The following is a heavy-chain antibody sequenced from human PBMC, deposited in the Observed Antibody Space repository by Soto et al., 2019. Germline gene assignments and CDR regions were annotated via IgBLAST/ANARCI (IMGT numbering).Heavy chain of an antibody. J-gene: IGHJ4*02. CDR2: INPQNGNT. Sequence: QVQLVQSGAAVKTPGASVKVSCKASGYTLMNYGVSWVRRAPGQGLEWMGWINPQNGNTNYAQELQGRLTVTTDATSNTAYMELRSLTADDTAVYYCARDGFTGGWFLWWGQGTLVSVSS. V-gene: IGHV1-18*01. CDR1: GYTLMNYG. D-gene: IGHD6-19*01. CDR3: ARDGFTGGWFLW.